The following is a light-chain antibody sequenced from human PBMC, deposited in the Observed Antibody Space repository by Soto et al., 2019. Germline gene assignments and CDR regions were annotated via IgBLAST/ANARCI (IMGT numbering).Light chain of an antibody. CDR1: QSVGSD. J-gene: IGKJ1*01. CDR2: DAS. Sequence: EIVLTQSPATLSLSPGERATLSCRASQSVGSDLAWYQQKPGQPPRLLIYDASTRATGIPSRFSGSGSGTEFTLTISSLKSEDFAVYYCQQYDNWPRTFGQGTKVDIK. CDR3: QQYDNWPRT. V-gene: IGKV3-15*01.